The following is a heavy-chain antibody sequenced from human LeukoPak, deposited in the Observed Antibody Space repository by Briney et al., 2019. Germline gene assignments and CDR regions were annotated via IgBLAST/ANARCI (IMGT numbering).Heavy chain of an antibody. V-gene: IGHV4-38-2*02. J-gene: IGHJ4*02. Sequence: PSQTLSLTCTVSGYSISSGYYWGWIRQSPGKGLEWIGSIYHSGSTYYNPSLKSRVTISVDTSKNHFSLKLSSVTAADTAVYYCAAIQGSFDYWGQGTLVTVSS. D-gene: IGHD2-15*01. CDR2: IYHSGST. CDR1: GYSISSGYY. CDR3: AAIQGSFDY.